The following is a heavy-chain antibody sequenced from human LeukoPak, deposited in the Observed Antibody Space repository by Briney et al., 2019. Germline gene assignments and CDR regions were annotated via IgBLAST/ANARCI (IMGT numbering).Heavy chain of an antibody. CDR3: ARVAVGRYDFDY. V-gene: IGHV3-30-3*01. D-gene: IGHD1-26*01. J-gene: IGHJ4*01. Sequence: GRSLRLSCAASGFTFSTYDMHWVRQAPGKGLEWVAIISYDGSNKYYADSVKGRFTISRDNAKNTLYLQMNSLRDEDTAVYYCARVAVGRYDFDYWGRGTLVTVSS. CDR1: GFTFSTYD. CDR2: ISYDGSNK.